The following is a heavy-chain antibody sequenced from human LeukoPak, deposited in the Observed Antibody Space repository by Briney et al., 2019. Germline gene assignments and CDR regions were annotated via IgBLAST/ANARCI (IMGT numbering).Heavy chain of an antibody. V-gene: IGHV3-20*04. CDR3: AGDLISGSGSLGY. D-gene: IGHD3-10*01. CDR1: GFTFDDYG. Sequence: GGSLRLSCAASGFTFDDYGMIWVRQAPGKGLEWVSYITWNGATMAYGDSVKGRFTISRDNAKNTLYLQMNSLRAEDTAVYYCAGDLISGSGSLGYWGQGTLVTVSS. J-gene: IGHJ4*02. CDR2: ITWNGATM.